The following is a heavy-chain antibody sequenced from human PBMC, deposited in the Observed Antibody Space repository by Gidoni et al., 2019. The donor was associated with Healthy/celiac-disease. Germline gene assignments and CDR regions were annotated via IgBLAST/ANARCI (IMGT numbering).Heavy chain of an antibody. J-gene: IGHJ6*02. D-gene: IGHD6-19*01. CDR2: ISGRGGST. Sequence: EVQLLESGGGLVQPGGSLRLSCAACGFTLSSYAMSWVRQDPGKGLEWVSAISGRGGSTYYADSVKGGFTISRDNSKNTLYLQMNSLRAEDTAVYYCAKSSVAGTHYYYGMYVWGQGTTVTVSS. V-gene: IGHV3-23*01. CDR3: AKSSVAGTHYYYGMYV. CDR1: GFTLSSYA.